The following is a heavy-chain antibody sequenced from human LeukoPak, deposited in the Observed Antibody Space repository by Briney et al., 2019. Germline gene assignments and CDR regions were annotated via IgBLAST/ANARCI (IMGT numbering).Heavy chain of an antibody. CDR1: GFTFSSYG. Sequence: QPGGSLRLSCAASGFTFSSYGMHWVRQAPGKGLEWVAVISYDGSNKYYADSVKGRFTISRDNSKNTLYLQMNSLRAEDTAVYHCAKDDTDMIVVVSYFDYWGQGTLVTVSS. D-gene: IGHD3-22*01. V-gene: IGHV3-30*18. CDR3: AKDDTDMIVVVSYFDY. J-gene: IGHJ4*02. CDR2: ISYDGSNK.